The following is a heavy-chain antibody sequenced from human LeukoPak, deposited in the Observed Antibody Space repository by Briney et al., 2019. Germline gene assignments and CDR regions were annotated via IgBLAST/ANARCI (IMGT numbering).Heavy chain of an antibody. Sequence: GESLRLSCVVSGLSFSSYSMTWVRQAPGKGLEWVSGILASVRHTSFPDSVKGRFTISRDNSKNTLFLQMNSLRVEDTAIYYCAKDAAGPEYWGQGTLVT. CDR3: AKDAAGPEY. V-gene: IGHV3-23*01. CDR1: GLSFSSYS. D-gene: IGHD6-13*01. J-gene: IGHJ4*02. CDR2: ILASVRHT.